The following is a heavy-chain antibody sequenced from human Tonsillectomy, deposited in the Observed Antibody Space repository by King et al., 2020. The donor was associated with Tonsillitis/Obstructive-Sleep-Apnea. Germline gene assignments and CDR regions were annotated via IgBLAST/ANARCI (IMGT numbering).Heavy chain of an antibody. CDR3: ARDPNLEGLNFWSGYYTPRGYYMDV. CDR1: GYTFTSYG. CDR2: ISAYNGNT. Sequence: VQLVQSGAEVKKPGASVKVSCKASGYTFTSYGISWVRQAPGQGLEWMGWISAYNGNTNYAQKLQGRVTMTTDTSTSTAYMELRSLRSDDTAVYYCARDPNLEGLNFWSGYYTPRGYYMDVWGKGTTVTVSS. J-gene: IGHJ6*03. V-gene: IGHV1-18*01. D-gene: IGHD3-3*01.